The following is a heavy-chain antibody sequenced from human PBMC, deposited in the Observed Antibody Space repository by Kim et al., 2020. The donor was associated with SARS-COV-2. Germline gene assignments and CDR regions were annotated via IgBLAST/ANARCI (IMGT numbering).Heavy chain of an antibody. V-gene: IGHV4-31*03. J-gene: IGHJ4*01. CDR3: ARGQGLITMIVVVVGAFDY. CDR2: IYYSGST. Sequence: TLSLTCTVSGGSISSGGYYWSWIRQHPGKGLEWIGYIYYSGSTYYNPSLKSRVTISVDTSKNQFSLKLSSVTAADTAVYYCARGQGLITMIVVVVGAFDYWGQEPLSPSP. D-gene: IGHD3-22*01. CDR1: GGSISSGGYY.